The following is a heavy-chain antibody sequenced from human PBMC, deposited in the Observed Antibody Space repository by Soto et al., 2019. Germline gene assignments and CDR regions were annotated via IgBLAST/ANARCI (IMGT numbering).Heavy chain of an antibody. CDR3: ARSAYNWFDP. CDR2: ISYDGSNK. CDR1: GFTVSSYA. D-gene: IGHD3-16*01. V-gene: IGHV3-30-3*01. Sequence: SLRLSCAASGFTVSSYAMHWVRQAPGKGLEWVAVISYDGSNKYYADSVKGRFTISRDNSKNTLYLQMNSLRAEDTAVYYCARSAYNWFDPWGQGTLVT. J-gene: IGHJ5*02.